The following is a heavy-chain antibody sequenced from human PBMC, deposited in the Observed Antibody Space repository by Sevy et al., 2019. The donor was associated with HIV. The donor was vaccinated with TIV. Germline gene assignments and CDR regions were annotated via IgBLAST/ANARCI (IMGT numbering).Heavy chain of an antibody. D-gene: IGHD3-3*01. J-gene: IGHJ5*02. CDR1: GGCMSTHY. CDR2: MYYSGST. V-gene: IGHV4-59*11. Sequence: SETLSLTCTFSGGCMSTHYWSWIRRPPGKGLEWIGYMYYSGSTNYNPTLKSRVTMSMDASKNQFSLNLSSVTAADTAVYYCARLYDPRGRMEFDPWGQGPLVTVSS. CDR3: ARLYDPRGRMEFDP.